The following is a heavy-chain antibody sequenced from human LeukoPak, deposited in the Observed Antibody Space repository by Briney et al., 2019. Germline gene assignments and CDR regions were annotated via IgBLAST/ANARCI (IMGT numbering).Heavy chain of an antibody. Sequence: GGSLRLSCAASGFTVSSNYMSWVRQAPGKGLEWVSVIYSGGSTYYADSVKGRFTISRDNSKNTVYLQMNSLRAEDTAMYYCARDSSSGWYHDYWGQGTLVTVSS. J-gene: IGHJ4*02. CDR1: GFTVSSNY. CDR2: IYSGGST. CDR3: ARDSSSGWYHDY. D-gene: IGHD6-19*01. V-gene: IGHV3-66*01.